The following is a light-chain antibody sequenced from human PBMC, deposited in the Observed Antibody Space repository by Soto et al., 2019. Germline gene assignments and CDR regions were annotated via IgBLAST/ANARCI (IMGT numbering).Light chain of an antibody. Sequence: EIVMTHSPATLSVSPWEIATLSCRASQSVSSYLAWYQQKPGQAPRLLIYSASTRATGIPARFSGSGSGTEFILTISSLQSEDFAVYYCQQYSKWPLTFGGGTKVDIK. J-gene: IGKJ4*01. CDR2: SAS. CDR1: QSVSSY. CDR3: QQYSKWPLT. V-gene: IGKV3-15*01.